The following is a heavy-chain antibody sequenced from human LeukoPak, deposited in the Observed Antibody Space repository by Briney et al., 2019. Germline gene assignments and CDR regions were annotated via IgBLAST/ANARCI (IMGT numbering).Heavy chain of an antibody. CDR1: GFTFSSYA. V-gene: IGHV3-30-3*01. J-gene: IGHJ4*02. D-gene: IGHD6-19*01. CDR3: AKGSVAGFFDY. Sequence: PGGSLRLSCAASGFTFSSYAMHWVRKAPGKGLEWVAVISYDGSNKYYADSVKGRFTISRDNSKNTLYLQMNSLRAEDTAVYYCAKGSVAGFFDYWGQGTLVTVSS. CDR2: ISYDGSNK.